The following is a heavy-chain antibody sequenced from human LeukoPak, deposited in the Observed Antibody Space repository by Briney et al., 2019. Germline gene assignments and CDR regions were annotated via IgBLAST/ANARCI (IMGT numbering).Heavy chain of an antibody. V-gene: IGHV3-48*02. D-gene: IGHD5-12*01. CDR2: ISNSGTII. CDR1: GFTFSSYW. CDR3: AREDIEMVAFDF. J-gene: IGHJ4*02. Sequence: GGSLRLSCAASGFTFSSYWMNWVRQAPGKGVEWVSYISNSGTIIHYADSAKGRFTISRDNAKNSLYLHIHSLRDEDTAVYYCAREDIEMVAFDFWGQGTLVTVSS.